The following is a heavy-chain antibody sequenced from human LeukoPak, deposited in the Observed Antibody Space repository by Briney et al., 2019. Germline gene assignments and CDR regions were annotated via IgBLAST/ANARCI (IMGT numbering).Heavy chain of an antibody. J-gene: IGHJ4*02. CDR2: ISAYNGNT. Sequence: GASVKVSCKASGYTFTSYGISWVRQAPGQGLEWMGWISAYNGNTDYAQKFQGRVTITADKSTSTAYMELSSLRSEDTAVYYCARDLGIAAAGTGYWGQGTLVTVSS. D-gene: IGHD6-13*01. V-gene: IGHV1-18*01. CDR3: ARDLGIAAAGTGY. CDR1: GYTFTSYG.